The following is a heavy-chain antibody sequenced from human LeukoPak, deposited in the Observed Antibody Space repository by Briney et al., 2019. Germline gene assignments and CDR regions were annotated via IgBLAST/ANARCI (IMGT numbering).Heavy chain of an antibody. V-gene: IGHV1-24*01. Sequence: ASVKVSCKVSGYTLTELSMHWVRQAPGKGLEWMGGFDPEDGETIYAQKFQGRVTMTEDTSTDTAYMELSSLRSEDTAVYYCATFLGRRLELLPDHWGQGTLVTVSS. CDR3: ATFLGRRLELLPDH. CDR2: FDPEDGET. CDR1: GYTLTELS. D-gene: IGHD1-7*01. J-gene: IGHJ4*02.